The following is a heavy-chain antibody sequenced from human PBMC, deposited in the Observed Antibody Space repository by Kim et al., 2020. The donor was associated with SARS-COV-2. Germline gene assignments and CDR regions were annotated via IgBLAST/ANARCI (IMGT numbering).Heavy chain of an antibody. V-gene: IGHV3-9*01. CDR3: AKGSGQWLVAPYFDY. J-gene: IGHJ4*02. D-gene: IGHD6-19*01. CDR2: ISWNSGSI. CDR1: GFTFDDYA. Sequence: GGSLRLSCAASGFTFDDYAMHWVRQAPGKGLEWVSGISWNSGSIGYADSVKGRFTISRDNAKNSLYLQMNSLRAEDTALYYCAKGSGQWLVAPYFDYWGQGTLVTVSS.